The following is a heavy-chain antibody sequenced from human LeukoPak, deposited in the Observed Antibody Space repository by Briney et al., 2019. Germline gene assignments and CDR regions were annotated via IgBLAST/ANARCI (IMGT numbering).Heavy chain of an antibody. D-gene: IGHD2-2*02. CDR3: ARDALVVPAAILTY. CDR1: GFTFSSYS. Sequence: GGSLRLSCAASGFTFSSYSMNWVRQAPGKGLEWVSSISSSSSYIYYADSVKGRFTISRDNAKNSLYLQMNSLRAEDTAVYYRARDALVVPAAILTYWGQGTLVTVSS. CDR2: ISSSSSYI. J-gene: IGHJ4*02. V-gene: IGHV3-21*01.